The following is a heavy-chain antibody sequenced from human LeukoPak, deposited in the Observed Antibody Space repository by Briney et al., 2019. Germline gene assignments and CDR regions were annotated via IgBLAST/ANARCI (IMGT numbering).Heavy chain of an antibody. D-gene: IGHD6-13*01. CDR2: ISASGDST. J-gene: IGHJ4*02. CDR3: ARDRAAADLDY. Sequence: GGSLRLSCAASGFTFSKYAMSWVRQAPGKGLEWDSGISASGDSTYYADSVKGRITISRDNSKNTLYLQMNSLRAEDTAVYYCARDRAAADLDYWGQGTLVTVSS. V-gene: IGHV3-23*01. CDR1: GFTFSKYA.